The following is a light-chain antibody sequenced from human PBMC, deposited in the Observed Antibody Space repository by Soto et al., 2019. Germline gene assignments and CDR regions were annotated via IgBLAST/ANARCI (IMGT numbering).Light chain of an antibody. V-gene: IGKV1-39*01. CDR2: AAS. J-gene: IGKJ1*01. Sequence: DIQMTQSPSSLSASVGDRVTITCRAKESVSSYVNWYQQKPGKAPKLLIYAASSLQSGVPARFSRSGSVTDFTLTISGLQPEDFATYYCQQSYSNWTFGQGTKVEIK. CDR3: QQSYSNWT. CDR1: ESVSSY.